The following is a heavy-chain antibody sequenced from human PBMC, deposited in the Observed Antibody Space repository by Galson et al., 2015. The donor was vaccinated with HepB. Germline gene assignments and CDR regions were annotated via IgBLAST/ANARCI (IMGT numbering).Heavy chain of an antibody. Sequence: QSGAEVKKPGESLKISYKGSGYSFTSYWIGWVRQMPGKGLEWMGIIYPGDSDTRYSPSFQGQVTISADKSISTAYLQWSSLKASDTAMYYCARRRASSSWYRTKYYFDYWGQGTLVTVSS. CDR1: GYSFTSYW. J-gene: IGHJ4*02. CDR2: IYPGDSDT. V-gene: IGHV5-51*01. CDR3: ARRRASSSWYRTKYYFDY. D-gene: IGHD6-13*01.